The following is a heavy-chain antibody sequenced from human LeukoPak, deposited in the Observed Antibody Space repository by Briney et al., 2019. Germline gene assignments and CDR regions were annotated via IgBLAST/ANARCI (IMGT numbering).Heavy chain of an antibody. CDR1: GFTFSSYA. CDR2: ISYDGSNK. V-gene: IGHV3-30*04. Sequence: GGSLRLSCAASGFTFSSYAMHWVRQAPGKGLEWVAVISYDGSNKYYADSVKGRFTISRDNSKNTLYLQMNSLRAEDTAVYYCARDHLEYSSLHPFDAFDIWGQGTMVTVSS. CDR3: ARDHLEYSSLHPFDAFDI. J-gene: IGHJ3*02. D-gene: IGHD5-18*01.